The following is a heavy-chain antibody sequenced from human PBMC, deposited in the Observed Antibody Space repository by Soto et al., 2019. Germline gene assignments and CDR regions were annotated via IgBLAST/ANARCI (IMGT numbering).Heavy chain of an antibody. CDR2: IYYSGNT. CDR1: GGSIRSGGYC. CDR3: ARDRLMATAGTARHYFGLDV. J-gene: IGHJ6*02. D-gene: IGHD5-18*01. V-gene: IGHV4-31*03. Sequence: SETLSLTCTVSGGSIRSGGYCWSWVRQNPRKGLEWIGNIYYSGNTYYNPSLKSRLTISVDTSKNQFSLNLSSVTAADTAVYYCARDRLMATAGTARHYFGLDVWGQGTTVTVSS.